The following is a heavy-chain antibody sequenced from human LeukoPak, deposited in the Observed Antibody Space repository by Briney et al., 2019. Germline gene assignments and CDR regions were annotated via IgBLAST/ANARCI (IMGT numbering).Heavy chain of an antibody. D-gene: IGHD3-16*01. CDR3: ARDFYVRGLYGGDV. Sequence: GGSLRLSCAASGFTFSDYYMSWFRQAPGKGLEWLSYIRDSGSTIQYADSVKGRFTISRDNAKSSLYLQMNSLRAEDRAVYYCARDFYVRGLYGGDVWGQGTTVTVSS. V-gene: IGHV3-11*01. CDR2: IRDSGSTI. CDR1: GFTFSDYY. J-gene: IGHJ6*02.